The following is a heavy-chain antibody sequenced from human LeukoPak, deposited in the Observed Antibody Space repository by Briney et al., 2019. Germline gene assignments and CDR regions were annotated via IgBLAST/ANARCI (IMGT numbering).Heavy chain of an antibody. V-gene: IGHV4-34*01. CDR1: GGSFSGYY. D-gene: IGHD3-10*01. CDR3: ARGGSRITMVRGVDNWFDP. Sequence: SETLSLTCAVYGGSFSGYYWSWIRQPPGKGLEWIGEINHSGSTNYNPSLKSRVTISVDTSKNQFSLKLSSVTAADTAVYYCARGGSRITMVRGVDNWFDPWRQGTLVTVSS. CDR2: INHSGST. J-gene: IGHJ5*02.